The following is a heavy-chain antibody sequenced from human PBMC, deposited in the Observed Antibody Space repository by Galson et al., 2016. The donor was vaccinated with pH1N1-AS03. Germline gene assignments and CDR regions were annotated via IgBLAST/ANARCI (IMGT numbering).Heavy chain of an antibody. Sequence: SLRLSCAGAGFTFSSHDMYWVRQPPGKGLEWVSASGTAGYTYYAGSVKGRFTISRENAKNSLYLQMNSLRAGDTAVYCCARGKEGYFYGMDVWGQGTTVTVSS. CDR2: SGTAGYT. V-gene: IGHV3-13*01. CDR1: GFTFSSHD. J-gene: IGHJ6*02. CDR3: ARGKEGYFYGMDV. D-gene: IGHD3-10*01.